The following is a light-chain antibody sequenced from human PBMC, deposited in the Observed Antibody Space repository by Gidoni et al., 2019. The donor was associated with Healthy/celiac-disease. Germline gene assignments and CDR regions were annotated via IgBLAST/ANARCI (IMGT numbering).Light chain of an antibody. CDR1: QSVSSY. CDR2: DAS. V-gene: IGKV3-11*01. CDR3: QQRSNGPPYT. Sequence: EIVLPQSPATLSLSPGERATLSCRASQSVSSYLAWYQQKPGQAPRLLIYDASNRATGIPARFSGSGSGTDVTLTISSLEPEDFAVYYCQQRSNGPPYTFGQGTKLEIK. J-gene: IGKJ2*01.